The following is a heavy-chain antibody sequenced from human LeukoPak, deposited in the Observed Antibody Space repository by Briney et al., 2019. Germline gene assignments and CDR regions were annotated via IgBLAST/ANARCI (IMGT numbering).Heavy chain of an antibody. CDR2: ISAYSGNT. V-gene: IGHV1-18*04. CDR3: ARDAQWLARVYYYGMGV. CDR1: GYTFTGYY. Sequence: ASVKVSCKASGYTFTGYYMHWVRQAPGQGLEWMGWISAYSGNTNYAQKVQGRVTMTTDTSTSTAYMELRSLRSDDTAVYYCARDAQWLARVYYYGMGVWGQGTTVTVSS. D-gene: IGHD6-19*01. J-gene: IGHJ6*02.